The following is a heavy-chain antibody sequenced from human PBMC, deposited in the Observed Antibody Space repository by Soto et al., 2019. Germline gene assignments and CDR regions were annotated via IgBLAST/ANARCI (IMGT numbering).Heavy chain of an antibody. CDR2: ISAYNGNT. J-gene: IGHJ4*02. D-gene: IGHD1-26*01. V-gene: IGHV1-18*01. CDR1: GYTFTSYG. Sequence: GASVKVSCKASGYTFTSYGISWVRQAPGQGLEWMGWISAYNGNTNYAQKLQGRVTMTTDTSTSTAYMELRSLRSDDTAVYYCARDTLVVGATAFDYWGQGTLVTVSS. CDR3: ARDTLVVGATAFDY.